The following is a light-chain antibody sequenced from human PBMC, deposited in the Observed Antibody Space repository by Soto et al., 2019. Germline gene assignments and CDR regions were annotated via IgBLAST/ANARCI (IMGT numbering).Light chain of an antibody. CDR2: KAS. V-gene: IGKV1-5*03. Sequence: DIHMTQSPSTLSASGGVRVTITCMISQSVSIWLAWYQQKPRKPPKLLSYKASSLESAVPSRFTGSGSETEFTLTPRSLQPDDFATYYCQQYKSYPLTFGGGTKVDI. CDR1: QSVSIW. J-gene: IGKJ4*01. CDR3: QQYKSYPLT.